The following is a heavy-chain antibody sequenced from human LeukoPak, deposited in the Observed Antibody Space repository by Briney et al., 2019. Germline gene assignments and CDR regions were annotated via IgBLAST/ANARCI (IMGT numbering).Heavy chain of an antibody. CDR1: GFTFSSYA. J-gene: IGHJ4*02. Sequence: PGGSLRLSCAASGFTFSSYAMSWVRQAPGKGLEWVSAISGSGGSTYYADSVKGRFTISRDNSKNTLYLQMNSLRAEDTAVYYCAKVGSITGTEDPFDYWGQGTLVTVSS. CDR2: ISGSGGST. V-gene: IGHV3-23*01. D-gene: IGHD1-20*01. CDR3: AKVGSITGTEDPFDY.